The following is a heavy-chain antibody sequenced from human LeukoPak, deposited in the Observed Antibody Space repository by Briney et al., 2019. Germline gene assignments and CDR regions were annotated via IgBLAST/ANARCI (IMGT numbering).Heavy chain of an antibody. Sequence: GRCLRLSCAASGSTFSSYAMSWVRQAPGKWLGWVSAISGSGGSTYYADSVKGRFTISRDNSKNTLYLQMNSLRAEDTAVYYCAKDSRIAARPGAFDYWGQGTLVTVSS. D-gene: IGHD6-6*01. CDR2: ISGSGGST. CDR1: GSTFSSYA. CDR3: AKDSRIAARPGAFDY. J-gene: IGHJ4*02. V-gene: IGHV3-23*01.